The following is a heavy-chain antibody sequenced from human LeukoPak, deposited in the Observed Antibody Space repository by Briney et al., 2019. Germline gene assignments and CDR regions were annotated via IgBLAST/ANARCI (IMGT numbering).Heavy chain of an antibody. CDR1: GFTVSSNY. V-gene: IGHV3-74*01. D-gene: IGHD4-17*01. J-gene: IGHJ4*02. CDR2: IKTDGSST. CDR3: ASQTVTHDY. Sequence: PGGSLRLSCAASGFTVSSNYMSWVRQAPGKGLVWVSRIKTDGSSTSYADSVKGRFTISRDNAKNTLYLQMNSLRAEDTAVYYCASQTVTHDYWGQGTLVTVSS.